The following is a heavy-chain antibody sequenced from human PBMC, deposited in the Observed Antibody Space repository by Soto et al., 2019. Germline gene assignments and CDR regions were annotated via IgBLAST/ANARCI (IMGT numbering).Heavy chain of an antibody. J-gene: IGHJ5*02. CDR1: GGSFSGYY. CDR3: ARGARIAARPNTGFDP. CDR2: INHSGST. V-gene: IGHV4-34*01. D-gene: IGHD6-6*01. Sequence: PSETLSLTCAVYGGSFSGYYWSWIRQPPGKGLEWIGEINHSGSTNYNPSLTSRVTISVDTSKNQFSLKLSSVTAADTAVYYCARGARIAARPNTGFDPWGQGTLVTVS.